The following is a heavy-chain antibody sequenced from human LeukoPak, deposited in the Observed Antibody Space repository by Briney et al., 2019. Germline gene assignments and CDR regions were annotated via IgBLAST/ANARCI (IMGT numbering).Heavy chain of an antibody. CDR2: INWNGAWT. D-gene: IGHD3-9*01. CDR3: AGYYYDSSRGFDL. V-gene: IGHV3-20*04. J-gene: IGHJ5*02. CDR1: GFKFDYYG. Sequence: GGSLRLSCAASGFKFDYYGMSWVRQAPGKGLEWVCDINWNGAWTGYADSVKGRFTISRDNAKNSLYLQMNSLRAEDTALYYCAGYYYDSSRGFDLWGQGTLVTVSA.